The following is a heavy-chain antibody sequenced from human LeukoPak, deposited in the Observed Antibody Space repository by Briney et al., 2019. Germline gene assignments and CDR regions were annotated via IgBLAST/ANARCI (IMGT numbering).Heavy chain of an antibody. Sequence: GGSLRLSCAASGFTFSSYSINWVRQVPGKGLEWVSYISSSSSTIYYADSVKGRFTISRDNAKNSLYLQMNSLRAEDTAVYYCASGGYSSTWGQGTLVTVSS. CDR1: GFTFSSYS. D-gene: IGHD6-13*01. J-gene: IGHJ5*02. CDR2: ISSSSSTI. V-gene: IGHV3-48*04. CDR3: ASGGYSST.